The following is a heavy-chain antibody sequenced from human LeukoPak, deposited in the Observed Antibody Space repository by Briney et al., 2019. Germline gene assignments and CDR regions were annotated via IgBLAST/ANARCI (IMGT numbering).Heavy chain of an antibody. CDR2: INIDGSQR. J-gene: IGHJ4*02. CDR1: GFSFSTTW. Sequence: PGGSLRLSCAASGFSFSTTWMTWVRQTPGKGLELVANINIDGSQRHHADSVEGRFTISRDNVKNTLYLQMSSLRVEDTAVYYCARDPGWGALDYWGQGALVIVSS. CDR3: ARDPGWGALDY. V-gene: IGHV3-7*03. D-gene: IGHD3-16*01.